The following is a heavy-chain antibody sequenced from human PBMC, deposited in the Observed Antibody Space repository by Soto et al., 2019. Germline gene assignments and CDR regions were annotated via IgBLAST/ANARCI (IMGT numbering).Heavy chain of an antibody. D-gene: IGHD2-2*01. CDR1: GYTFSNYG. Sequence: ASVKVSCKTSGYTFSNYGITWVRQAPGQPLEWLGWISLYSDGTNYAQKFQGRVSMTTDTSTTTAYMELRSLRSDDTAVYYCARVVPGAEAWFGPWGQGTRVTVSS. V-gene: IGHV1-18*01. J-gene: IGHJ5*02. CDR2: ISLYSDGT. CDR3: ARVVPGAEAWFGP.